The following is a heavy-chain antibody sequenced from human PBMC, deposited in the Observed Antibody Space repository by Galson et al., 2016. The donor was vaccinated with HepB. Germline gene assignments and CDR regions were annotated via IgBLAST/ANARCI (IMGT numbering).Heavy chain of an antibody. Sequence: SETLSLTCTVSGASITSTTYYWAWVRQPPGKGLEWIGSMFYSWSTYYSPSFRGRVTIFVGTSDNHFSLRPRSVTTADTAVYCARHFQRADFRGLVTPLDPWGQGTLVTVSS. CDR2: MFYSWST. V-gene: IGHV4-39*01. CDR3: ARHFQRADFRGLVTPLDP. J-gene: IGHJ5*02. CDR1: GASITSTTYY. D-gene: IGHD3-10*01.